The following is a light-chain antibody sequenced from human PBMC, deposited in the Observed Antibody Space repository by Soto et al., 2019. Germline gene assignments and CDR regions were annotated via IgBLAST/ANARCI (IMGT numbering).Light chain of an antibody. V-gene: IGKV3-15*01. CDR2: GAS. CDR1: DSVGAS. Sequence: EIVMTQSPATLSVSPGERATLSCRASDSVGASLVWYQQKPGQAPRLLIYGASTRSAGIPARFSGSGSGTEFTITISSLQSEDFAVYFCQQYNKWPGTFGEGTKLEI. CDR3: QQYNKWPGT. J-gene: IGKJ2*01.